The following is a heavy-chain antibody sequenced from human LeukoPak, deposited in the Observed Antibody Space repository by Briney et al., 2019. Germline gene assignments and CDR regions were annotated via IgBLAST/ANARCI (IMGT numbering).Heavy chain of an antibody. J-gene: IGHJ4*02. CDR1: GYSFTNFW. CDR2: IDPSDSYT. CDR3: ARRDSSSGNSFFGY. D-gene: IGHD6-6*01. V-gene: IGHV5-10-1*01. Sequence: GESLKISCKGSGYSFTNFWIGWVRQMPGKGLEWMGMIDPSDSYTKYSPSFQGHVTISADRSISTAYLQWSNLKASDTAMYYCARRDSSSGNSFFGYWGQGTLVTVSS.